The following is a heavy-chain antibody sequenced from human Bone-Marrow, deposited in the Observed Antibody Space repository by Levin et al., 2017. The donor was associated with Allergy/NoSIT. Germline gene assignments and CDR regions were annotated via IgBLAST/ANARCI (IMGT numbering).Heavy chain of an antibody. CDR1: GFTFSTNN. Sequence: SCAASGFTFSTNNMNWVRQAPGKGLEWVSIIYSGGRTDYADSVKGRFTISRDSSKNTVYLQMNSLRAEDTAVYYCARDGARSTSAFDYWGQGTLVTVSS. V-gene: IGHV3-53*01. D-gene: IGHD1-26*01. J-gene: IGHJ4*02. CDR3: ARDGARSTSAFDY. CDR2: IYSGGRT.